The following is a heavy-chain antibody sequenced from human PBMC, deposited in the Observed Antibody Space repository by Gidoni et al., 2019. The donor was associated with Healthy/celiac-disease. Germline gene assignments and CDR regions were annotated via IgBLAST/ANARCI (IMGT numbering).Heavy chain of an antibody. CDR1: GFSLSNARMG. J-gene: IGHJ6*02. Sequence: QVTLKESGPVLVKPTETLTLTCTVSGFSLSNARMGVSCIRQPPGKAVEWLAHIFSNDEKSYSTYLKTRLTISKDSSKSKVVLTMTNMDPVDTATYYCARSLGGGSGSYFNYYGMDVWGQGTTVTVSS. V-gene: IGHV2-26*01. CDR3: ARSLGGGSGSYFNYYGMDV. CDR2: IFSNDEK. D-gene: IGHD3-10*01.